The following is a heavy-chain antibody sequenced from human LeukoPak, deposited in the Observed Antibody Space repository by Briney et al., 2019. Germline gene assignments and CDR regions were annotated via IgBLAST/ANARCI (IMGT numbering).Heavy chain of an antibody. CDR3: AKANHYGDYSDY. J-gene: IGHJ4*02. Sequence: GGSLRLSCAASGFTFDDYAMYWVRQAPGKGLEWVSGISWNSGSIGYADSVKGRFTISRDNAKDSLYLQMNSLRAEDTALYYCAKANHYGDYSDYWGQGTLVTVSS. CDR2: ISWNSGSI. D-gene: IGHD4-17*01. CDR1: GFTFDDYA. V-gene: IGHV3-9*01.